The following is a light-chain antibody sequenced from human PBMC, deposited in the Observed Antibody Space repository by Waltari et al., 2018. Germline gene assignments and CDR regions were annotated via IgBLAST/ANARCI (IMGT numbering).Light chain of an antibody. CDR2: DVS. CDR3: SSYISSSTLEL. Sequence: QSALTQPASVSGSPGQSITIPCTGTSSDVGCYYSVPRYQQHPGKAPKLMIYDVSNRPSGVSNRFSGSKSGNTASLTISGLQAEDEADYYCSSYISSSTLELFGGGTSLTVL. J-gene: IGLJ2*01. V-gene: IGLV2-14*03. CDR1: SSDVGCYYS.